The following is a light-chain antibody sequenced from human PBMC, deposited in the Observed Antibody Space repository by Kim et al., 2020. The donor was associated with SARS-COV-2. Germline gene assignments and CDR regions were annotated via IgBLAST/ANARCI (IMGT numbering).Light chain of an antibody. J-gene: IGLJ2*01. CDR3: GTWDYGLGAVV. CDR1: RSNIVNGF. CDR2: ENK. V-gene: IGLV1-51*01. Sequence: GQRVGITCTESRSNIVNGFVSWYWHYPGTVHKHLLYENKRRPAGMPDRFAGSKSGTAATLGITGLKTGDEGDYNCGTWDYGLGAVVFGGGTQLTVL.